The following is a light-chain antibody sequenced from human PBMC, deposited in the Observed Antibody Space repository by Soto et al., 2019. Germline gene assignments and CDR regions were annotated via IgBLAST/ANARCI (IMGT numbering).Light chain of an antibody. CDR1: SGHSNYA. V-gene: IGLV4-69*01. J-gene: IGLJ2*01. CDR2: LNSDGSH. Sequence: QLVLTQSPSASASLGASVKLTCTLSSGHSNYAIAWHQQQPEKGPRFLMKLNSDGSHSKGDGIPDRFSGTSSGAERYLTISTIHSEDEADYYAQTGVAAIHIFAGGTKPTVL. CDR3: QTGVAAIHI.